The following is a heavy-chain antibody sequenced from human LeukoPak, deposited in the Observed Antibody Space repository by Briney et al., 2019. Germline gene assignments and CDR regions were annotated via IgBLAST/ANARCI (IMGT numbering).Heavy chain of an antibody. Sequence: PGGSLRLSCAASGFTFSSYSMNWVRQAPGKRLEWVSSISNSSSYIYYADSVKGRFTISRDNAKNSLYLQMNSLRAEDTAVYYCANTGIKATVTTNYWGQGTLVTVSS. J-gene: IGHJ4*02. CDR3: ANTGIKATVTTNY. D-gene: IGHD4-17*01. V-gene: IGHV3-21*01. CDR1: GFTFSSYS. CDR2: ISNSSSYI.